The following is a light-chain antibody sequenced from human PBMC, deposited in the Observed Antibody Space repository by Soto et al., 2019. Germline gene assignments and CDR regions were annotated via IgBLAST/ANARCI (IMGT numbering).Light chain of an antibody. V-gene: IGLV7-46*01. Sequence: QAVVTQETSLTVSPGGTVTLTCGSSTGAVTGGHYPYWFQQKPGQAPRTLIYDTSNRHSWTPARFSGSLLGGKAALTLSGAQPEDEAEYYCLLSYSGARPVVFGGGTKLTVL. CDR3: LLSYSGARPVV. CDR1: TGAVTGGHY. J-gene: IGLJ2*01. CDR2: DTS.